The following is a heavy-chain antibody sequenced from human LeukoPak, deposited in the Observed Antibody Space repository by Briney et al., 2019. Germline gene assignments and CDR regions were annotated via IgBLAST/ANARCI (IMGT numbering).Heavy chain of an antibody. Sequence: PGGSLRLSCAASGFTFSDHYMGWIRQAPGKGLEWISYINGRGTFTNYADSVRGRFTISRDNPKSSLYLQVNNVRAEDTAVYYCVRDGHCSSTSCTFDYWGQGTLVTVSS. CDR1: GFTFSDHY. V-gene: IGHV3-11*06. CDR3: VRDGHCSSTSCTFDY. J-gene: IGHJ4*02. D-gene: IGHD2-2*03. CDR2: INGRGTFT.